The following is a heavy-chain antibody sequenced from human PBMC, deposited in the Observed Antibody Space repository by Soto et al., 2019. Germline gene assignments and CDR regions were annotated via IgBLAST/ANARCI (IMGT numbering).Heavy chain of an antibody. CDR2: INPNSGGT. CDR3: APYDILTTAFDP. CDR1: GYTFTGYY. V-gene: IGHV1-2*02. Sequence: ASVKVSCKASGYTFTGYYMHWVRQAPGQGLEWMGWINPNSGGTNYAQKFQGRVTMTRDTSISTAYMELSRLRSDDTAVYYCAPYDILTTAFDPWGQGTLVTVSS. D-gene: IGHD3-9*01. J-gene: IGHJ5*02.